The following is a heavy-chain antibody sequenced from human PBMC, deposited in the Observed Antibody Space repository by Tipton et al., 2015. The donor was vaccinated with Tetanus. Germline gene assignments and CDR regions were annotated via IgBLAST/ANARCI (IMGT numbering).Heavy chain of an antibody. V-gene: IGHV4-34*01. D-gene: IGHD3-10*01. CDR3: ARGDYYGSGTYDV. CDR2: INHSGTS. J-gene: IGHJ6*02. CDR1: GGSFSDYY. Sequence: TLSLTCAVSGGSFSDYYWSWIRQSPGKGLEWIGEINHSGTSNYNPSLKSRVTLSLDTTKKQVSLKLSSVTAADTAVYYCARGDYYGSGTYDVWGQGTTVTVPS.